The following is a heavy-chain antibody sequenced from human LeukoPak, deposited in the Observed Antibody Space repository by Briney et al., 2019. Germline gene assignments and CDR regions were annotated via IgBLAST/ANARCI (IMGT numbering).Heavy chain of an antibody. Sequence: GGSLRLSCAASGFTFSSYEMNWVRQAPGKGLEWVSYISSNGSTIYYADSVKGRFTISRDNAKNSLYLQMNSLRAEDTAVYYCAELGITMIGGVWGKGTTVTISS. CDR3: AELGITMIGGV. D-gene: IGHD3-10*02. V-gene: IGHV3-48*03. CDR2: ISSNGSTI. J-gene: IGHJ6*03. CDR1: GFTFSSYE.